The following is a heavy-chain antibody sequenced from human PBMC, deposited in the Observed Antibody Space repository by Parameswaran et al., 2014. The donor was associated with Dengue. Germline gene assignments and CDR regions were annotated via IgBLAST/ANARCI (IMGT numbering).Heavy chain of an antibody. J-gene: IGHJ4*02. D-gene: IGHD3-3*01. V-gene: IGHV1-3*01. CDR3: ARDSGNPTYYDFWSGYSSYFDY. CDR2: INAGNGHT. Sequence: WVRQAPGQRLEWMGCINAGNGHTKYSQKFQGRITFTRDTSANTAYMELSSLRSEDTAVYYCARDSGNPTYYDFWSGYSSYFDYWGQGTLVTVSS.